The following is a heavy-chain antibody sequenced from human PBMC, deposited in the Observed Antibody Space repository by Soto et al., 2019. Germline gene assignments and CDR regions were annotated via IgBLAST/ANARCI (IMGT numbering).Heavy chain of an antibody. CDR2: TYYGSKWYN. J-gene: IGHJ4*02. CDR1: GDSVSSNSAA. CDR3: ARASGYCSGGSCGRSYFDY. D-gene: IGHD2-15*01. V-gene: IGHV6-1*01. Sequence: PSQTLSLTCAISGDSVSSNSAAWNWIRQSPSRGLEWLGRTYYGSKWYNDYAVSVKSRITINPDTSKNQFSLQLNSVTPEDTAVYYCARASGYCSGGSCGRSYFDYWGQGTLVTVSS.